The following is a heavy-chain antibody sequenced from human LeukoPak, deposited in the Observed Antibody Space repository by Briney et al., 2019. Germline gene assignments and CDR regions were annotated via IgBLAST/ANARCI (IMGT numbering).Heavy chain of an antibody. V-gene: IGHV4-39*01. CDR2: ISYNGVT. CDR3: ARRNGHTWDVGNWFDP. CDR1: GDSIRSNSFF. Sequence: SETLSLTCSVSGDSIRSNSFFWGWIRQPPGMGLEWIASISYNGVTYYNPFLSSRATVSVDTSKNQFSLRLFSVTAADTAVYYCARRNGHTWDVGNWFDPWGLGTLVTVSS. J-gene: IGHJ5*02. D-gene: IGHD5-24*01.